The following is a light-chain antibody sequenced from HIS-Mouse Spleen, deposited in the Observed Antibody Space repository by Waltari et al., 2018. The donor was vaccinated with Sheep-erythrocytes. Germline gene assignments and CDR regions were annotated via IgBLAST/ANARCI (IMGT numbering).Light chain of an antibody. CDR2: AAS. V-gene: IGKV1-6*01. Sequence: AIQMTQFPSSLSAAVGHRATITCRASQGIGNDLGWYQQKPGKAPKLLIYAASSLQSGVPSRFSGSGSGTDFTLTISSQQPEDFATYYCLQDYNYPYTFGQGTKLEIK. CDR3: LQDYNYPYT. J-gene: IGKJ2*01. CDR1: QGIGND.